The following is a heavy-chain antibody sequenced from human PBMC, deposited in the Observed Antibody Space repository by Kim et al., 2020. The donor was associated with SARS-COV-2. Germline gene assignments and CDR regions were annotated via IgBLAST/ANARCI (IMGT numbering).Heavy chain of an antibody. CDR1: GGSISSYY. Sequence: SETLSLTCTVSGGSISSYYWSWIRQPPGKGLEWIGYIYYSGSTNYNPSLKSRVTISVDTSKNQFSLKLSSVTAADTAVYYCARAPRGSRIAARHFDYWGQGTLVTVSS. CDR2: IYYSGST. CDR3: ARAPRGSRIAARHFDY. V-gene: IGHV4-59*01. D-gene: IGHD6-6*01. J-gene: IGHJ4*02.